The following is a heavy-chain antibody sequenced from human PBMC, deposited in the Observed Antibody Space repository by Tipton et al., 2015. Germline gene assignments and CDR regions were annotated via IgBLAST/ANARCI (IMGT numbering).Heavy chain of an antibody. J-gene: IGHJ4*02. Sequence: LRLSCPVSGASISNYYWNWIRQPPGKGLEWIGYISKSGNTNYNPSLKSRVTISVDTSKNQFSLTLSSVTAADTAVYYRARMIMPKGRAPFDSWGQGTLVTVSS. CDR1: GASISNYY. V-gene: IGHV4-59*01. CDR3: ARMIMPKGRAPFDS. CDR2: ISKSGNT. D-gene: IGHD2-2*01.